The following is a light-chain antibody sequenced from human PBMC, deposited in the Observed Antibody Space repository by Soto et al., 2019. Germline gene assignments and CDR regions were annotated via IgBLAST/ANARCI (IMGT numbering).Light chain of an antibody. Sequence: EIVLTQSPGTLSLSPGERATLSCRASQRVSSRYLAWYQQRPGQAPRLLIYDASNRATGIPARFSGSGSGTDFTLTISSLEPEDFAVYYCQQRSNWPPITFGQGTRLEIK. J-gene: IGKJ5*01. CDR1: QRVSSRY. CDR3: QQRSNWPPIT. CDR2: DAS. V-gene: IGKV3-11*01.